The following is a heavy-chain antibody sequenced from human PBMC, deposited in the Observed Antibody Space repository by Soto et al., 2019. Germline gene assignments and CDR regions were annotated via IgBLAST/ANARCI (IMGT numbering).Heavy chain of an antibody. CDR3: ARGEGRYYYDSSRYSNWFDP. Sequence: ASVKVSCKASGYTFTSYAMHWVRQAPGQRLEWMGWINAGNGNTKYSQKFQGRVTITRDTSASTAYMELSSLRSEDTAVYYCARGEGRYYYDSSRYSNWFDPWGQGTLVTVSS. CDR2: INAGNGNT. CDR1: GYTFTSYA. D-gene: IGHD3-22*01. J-gene: IGHJ5*02. V-gene: IGHV1-3*01.